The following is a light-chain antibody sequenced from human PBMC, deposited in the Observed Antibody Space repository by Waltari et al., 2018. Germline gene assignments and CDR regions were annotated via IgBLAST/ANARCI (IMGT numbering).Light chain of an antibody. V-gene: IGKV3-11*01. CDR1: QNFNNY. J-gene: IGKJ1*01. Sequence: EVVLTQSPATLSLSPGDRATLSCRASQNFNNYLAWYQQRSGQSPRLLIYDASTRATGIPARFSGSGSGTDFTLTISSLDPEDFAVYYCQQRGHWPLTFGQGTKVEIK. CDR3: QQRGHWPLT. CDR2: DAS.